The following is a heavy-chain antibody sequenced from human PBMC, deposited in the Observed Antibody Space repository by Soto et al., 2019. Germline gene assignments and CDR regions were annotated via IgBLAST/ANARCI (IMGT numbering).Heavy chain of an antibody. Sequence: QVQLQESGPGLVKPSETLSLTCTVSGGSISSYYWTWIRQPPGKGLEWVGYIYYSGSTNYNPSLKSRASISVDPSKNQCSLKLSSVTAADTAVYYCARDSKRGYSGYDKLDYWDQATLVTVSS. CDR1: GGSISSYY. CDR2: IYYSGST. J-gene: IGHJ4*02. D-gene: IGHD5-12*01. V-gene: IGHV4-59*01. CDR3: ARDSKRGYSGYDKLDY.